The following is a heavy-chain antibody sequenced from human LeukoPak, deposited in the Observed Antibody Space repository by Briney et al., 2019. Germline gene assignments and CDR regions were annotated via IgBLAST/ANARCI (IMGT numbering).Heavy chain of an antibody. CDR3: AKAPHYNILIALEYFQH. D-gene: IGHD3-9*01. CDR1: GFTFDDYA. V-gene: IGHV3-9*01. Sequence: GGSLRLSCAASGFTFDDYAMHWVRQAPGKGLEWVSGISWNSGSIGYADSVKGRFTISRDNAKNSLYLQMNSLRAEDTALYYCAKAPHYNILIALEYFQHWGQGTLVTVSS. CDR2: ISWNSGSI. J-gene: IGHJ1*01.